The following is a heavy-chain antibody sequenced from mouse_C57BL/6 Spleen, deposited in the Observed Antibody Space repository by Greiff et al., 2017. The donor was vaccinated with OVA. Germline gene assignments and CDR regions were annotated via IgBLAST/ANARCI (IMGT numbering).Heavy chain of an antibody. CDR1: GYTFTSYW. V-gene: IGHV1-61*01. CDR2: IYPSDSET. Sequence: QVQLQQPGAELVRPGSSVKLSCKASGYTFTSYWMDWVKQRPGQGLEWIGNIYPSDSETHYNQKFKDKATLTVDKSSSTAYMQLSSLTSEDSAVYYCARAHYGSSLYVDYWGQGTTRTVSS. D-gene: IGHD1-1*01. J-gene: IGHJ2*01. CDR3: ARAHYGSSLYVDY.